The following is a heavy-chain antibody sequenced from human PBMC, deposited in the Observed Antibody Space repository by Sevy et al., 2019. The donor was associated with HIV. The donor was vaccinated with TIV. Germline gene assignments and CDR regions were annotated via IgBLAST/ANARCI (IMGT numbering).Heavy chain of an antibody. CDR2: ISYDGRNE. CDR3: AMDGGGDYFDY. CDR1: GFSFRRYA. D-gene: IGHD3-10*01. Sequence: GGSLRLSCEASGFSFRRYAMHWVRQAPGKGLEWLTVISYDGRNEYYVDSVKGRFTISRDNSKNTQYLQMNSLRPEDTAIYYCAMDGGGDYFDYWGQGTLVTVSS. J-gene: IGHJ4*02. V-gene: IGHV3-30*04.